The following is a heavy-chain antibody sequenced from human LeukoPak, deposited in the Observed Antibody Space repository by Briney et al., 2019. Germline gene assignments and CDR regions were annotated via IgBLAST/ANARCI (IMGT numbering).Heavy chain of an antibody. CDR3: ARGISLMIVAPGY. D-gene: IGHD3-22*01. V-gene: IGHV3-53*01. Sequence: GGSLRLSCAASGFTVSNNYMTWVRQAPGKGLEWVSVIYANNSTYYADSVKGRFTISRDNSKNTLYLQMNSLRAEDTAVFYCARGISLMIVAPGYWGQGTLVTVSS. CDR2: IYANNST. CDR1: GFTVSNNY. J-gene: IGHJ4*02.